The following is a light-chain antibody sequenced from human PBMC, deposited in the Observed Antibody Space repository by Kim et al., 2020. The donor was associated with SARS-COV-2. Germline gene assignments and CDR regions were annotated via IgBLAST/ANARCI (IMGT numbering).Light chain of an antibody. V-gene: IGKV1-39*01. J-gene: IGKJ1*01. CDR1: QSIDTF. CDR3: QQSHITAWT. CDR2: AAS. Sequence: AAVGDRVTITCRASQSIDTFLNWYQQRPGKAPKLLIYAASSVQSGVPSRFSGSGFGTDFTLTISSLQPEDFATYYCQQSHITAWTFGQGTKVDIK.